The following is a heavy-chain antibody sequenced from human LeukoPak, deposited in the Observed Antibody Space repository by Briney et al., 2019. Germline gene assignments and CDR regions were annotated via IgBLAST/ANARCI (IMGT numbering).Heavy chain of an antibody. D-gene: IGHD1-26*01. Sequence: GGSLRLSCSASGFTFSRYAMHWGRQAPGKGLEYVSGISSNGGSTYHADSVKGRFTISRDNSKNTLYFQMSSLRAEDTAVYYCVRVSGVVGATYFDYWGQGTLVTVSS. CDR2: ISSNGGST. J-gene: IGHJ4*02. CDR3: VRVSGVVGATYFDY. V-gene: IGHV3-64D*06. CDR1: GFTFSRYA.